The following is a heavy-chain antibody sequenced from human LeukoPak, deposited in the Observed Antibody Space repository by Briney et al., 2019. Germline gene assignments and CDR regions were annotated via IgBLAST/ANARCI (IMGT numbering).Heavy chain of an antibody. Sequence: GGSLRLSRAASGFTFSSYSMNWVRQAPGKGLEWVSSISSSSSYIYYADSVKGRFTISRDNAKNSLYLQMDSLRAEDTAVYYCARGLPLGYCSSTSCYESPADGMDVWGQGTTVTVSS. D-gene: IGHD2-2*03. V-gene: IGHV3-21*01. CDR3: ARGLPLGYCSSTSCYESPADGMDV. CDR1: GFTFSSYS. J-gene: IGHJ6*02. CDR2: ISSSSSYI.